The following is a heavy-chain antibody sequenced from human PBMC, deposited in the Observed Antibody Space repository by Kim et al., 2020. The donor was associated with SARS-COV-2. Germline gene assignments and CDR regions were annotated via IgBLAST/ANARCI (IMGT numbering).Heavy chain of an antibody. CDR1: GFTFSSYS. Sequence: GGSLRLSCAASGFTFSSYSMNWVRQAPGKGLEWVSSISSSSSYIYYADSVKGRFTISRDNAKNSLYLQMNSLRAEDTAVYYCARDGDLDIVVVPAAIDYWGQGTLVTVSS. V-gene: IGHV3-21*01. D-gene: IGHD2-2*01. J-gene: IGHJ4*02. CDR2: ISSSSSYI. CDR3: ARDGDLDIVVVPAAIDY.